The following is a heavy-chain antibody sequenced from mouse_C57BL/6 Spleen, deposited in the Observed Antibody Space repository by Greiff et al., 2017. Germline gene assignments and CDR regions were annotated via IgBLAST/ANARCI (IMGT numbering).Heavy chain of an antibody. V-gene: IGHV14-4*01. CDR1: GFNIKDDY. D-gene: IGHD1-1*02. CDR3: TTSYGAWFAY. CDR2: IDPENGDT. J-gene: IGHJ3*01. Sequence: VQLQQSGAELVRPGASVKLSCTASGFNIKDDYMHWVKQRPEQGLEWIGWIDPENGDTEYASKFQGKATITADTSSNTAYLQLSSLTSEDTAVYYCTTSYGAWFAYWGQGTLVTVSA.